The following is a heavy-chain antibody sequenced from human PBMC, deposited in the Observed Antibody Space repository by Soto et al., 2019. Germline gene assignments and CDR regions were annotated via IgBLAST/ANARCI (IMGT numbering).Heavy chain of an antibody. CDR1: GYTFSDYG. CDR3: ARAKEQEMSPAFDF. D-gene: IGHD1-26*01. Sequence: QVHVVQSGTEVKKPGASVRVSCKTSGYTFSDYGFSWVRQAPGQGLEWMGWISAYDHDTKYAQKVQGRVTMTADTSTRTVYMDLRSLSSDDTAVYYCARAKEQEMSPAFDFWGQGTMVTVSS. V-gene: IGHV1-18*01. CDR2: ISAYDHDT. J-gene: IGHJ3*01.